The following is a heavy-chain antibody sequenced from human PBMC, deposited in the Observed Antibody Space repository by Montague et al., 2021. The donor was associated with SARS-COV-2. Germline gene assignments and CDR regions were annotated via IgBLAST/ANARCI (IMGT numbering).Heavy chain of an antibody. CDR2: ISISGST. D-gene: IGHD6-19*01. CDR1: GGSISSGSYY. V-gene: IGHV4-61*02. Sequence: TLSLTCTVSGGSISSGSYYWSWIRQPAGKGLEWIGRISISGSTNYNPSLKSRVTISVDTSKNQFSLKLSSVTAADTAVYYCARDIAVAGLFGYWGQGTLVTVSS. J-gene: IGHJ4*02. CDR3: ARDIAVAGLFGY.